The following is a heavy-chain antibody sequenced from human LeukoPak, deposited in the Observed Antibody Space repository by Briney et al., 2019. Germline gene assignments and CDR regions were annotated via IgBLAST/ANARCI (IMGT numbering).Heavy chain of an antibody. CDR2: IIPVFGTA. Sequence: SVKVSCKASGGTFSSYAISWVRQAPGQGLEWMGGIIPVFGTANYAQKFQGRVTITADESTSTAYMELSSLRSEDTAVYYCASSSYSSSWFMGADYWGQGTLVTVSS. V-gene: IGHV1-69*13. CDR3: ASSSYSSSWFMGADY. D-gene: IGHD6-13*01. CDR1: GGTFSSYA. J-gene: IGHJ4*02.